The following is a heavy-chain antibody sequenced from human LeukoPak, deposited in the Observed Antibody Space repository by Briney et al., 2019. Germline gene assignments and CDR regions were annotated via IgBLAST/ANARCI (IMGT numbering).Heavy chain of an antibody. Sequence: GRSLRLSCAASGFTFSSYGMHWVSQAPGKGLEWVAVISYDGSNKYYADSVKGRFTISRDNSKNTLYLQMNSLRAEDTAVYYCAKDLAAAGVDYWGQGTLVTVSS. CDR3: AKDLAAAGVDY. J-gene: IGHJ4*02. D-gene: IGHD6-13*01. CDR2: ISYDGSNK. CDR1: GFTFSSYG. V-gene: IGHV3-30*18.